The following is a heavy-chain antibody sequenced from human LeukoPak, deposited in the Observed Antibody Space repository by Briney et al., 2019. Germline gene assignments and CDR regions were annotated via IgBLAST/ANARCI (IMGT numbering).Heavy chain of an antibody. J-gene: IGHJ4*02. Sequence: ASVKVSCKASGYTFTRYYMHWVRQAPGQGLEWMGWINPNSGGTNYAQKFQGRVTMNRDTSISTAYMELSRLRSDDTAVYYCARDVERYFDFRDWGQGTLVTVSS. V-gene: IGHV1-2*02. CDR3: ARDVERYFDFRD. CDR1: GYTFTRYY. CDR2: INPNSGGT. D-gene: IGHD3-9*01.